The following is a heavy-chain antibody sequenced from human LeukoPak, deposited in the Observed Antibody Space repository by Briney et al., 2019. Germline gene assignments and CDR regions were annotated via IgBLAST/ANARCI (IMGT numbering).Heavy chain of an antibody. CDR1: GDSLSSNTGA. CDR3: AGSSGWYYVMDV. D-gene: IGHD6-19*01. J-gene: IGHJ6*02. Sequence: SQTLSLSCAISGDSLSSNTGAWNWTRHSPSRGLEWLGRTYYRSKWYNDYAVSVKSRITINPDTSKNQFSLQLNSVTPEDTAVYYCAGSSGWYYVMDVWGQGTTVTVSS. CDR2: TYYRSKWYN. V-gene: IGHV6-1*01.